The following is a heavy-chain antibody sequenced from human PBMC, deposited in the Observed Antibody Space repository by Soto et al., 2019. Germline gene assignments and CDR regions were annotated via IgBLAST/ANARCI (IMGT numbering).Heavy chain of an antibody. D-gene: IGHD2-15*01. V-gene: IGHV1-2*04. Sequence: ASVKVSCKASGYTFTGYYMHWVRQAPGQGLEWMGWINPNSGGTNYAQKFQGWVTMTRDTSISTAYMELSRLRSDDTAVYYCARSANCSGGSCYFWFDPWGQGTLVTVSS. J-gene: IGHJ5*02. CDR3: ARSANCSGGSCYFWFDP. CDR1: GYTFTGYY. CDR2: INPNSGGT.